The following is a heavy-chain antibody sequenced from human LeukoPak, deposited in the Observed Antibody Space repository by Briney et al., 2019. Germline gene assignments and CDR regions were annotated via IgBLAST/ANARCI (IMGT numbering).Heavy chain of an antibody. J-gene: IGHJ4*02. CDR2: ISWNSGSI. CDR3: ARGLATTTRVLFDY. Sequence: GRSLRLSCAASGFTFDDYTMHWVRQAPGKGLEWVSGISWNSGSIGYADSVKGRFTISRDNAKNSLYLQMNSLRAEDTAVYYCARGLATTTRVLFDYWGQGTLVTVSS. D-gene: IGHD5-12*01. V-gene: IGHV3-9*01. CDR1: GFTFDDYT.